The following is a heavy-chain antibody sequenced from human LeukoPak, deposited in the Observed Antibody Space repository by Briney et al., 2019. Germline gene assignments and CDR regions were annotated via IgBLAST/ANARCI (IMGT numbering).Heavy chain of an antibody. D-gene: IGHD3-10*01. CDR3: GRNLGSGSDH. J-gene: IGHJ4*02. Sequence: SETLSLTCSVSGASVSSDYWNWIRQSPGRGLEWIGYTHYRGDINYNPSLKSRLTMSVDASSNQVSLKLSSVTAADAAVYFCGRNLGSGSDHWGQGTLVTVSS. CDR1: GASVSSDY. V-gene: IGHV4-59*02. CDR2: THYRGDI.